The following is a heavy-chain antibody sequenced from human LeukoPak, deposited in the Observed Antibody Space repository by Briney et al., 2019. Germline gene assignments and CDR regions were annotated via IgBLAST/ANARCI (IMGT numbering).Heavy chain of an antibody. D-gene: IGHD2-8*01. V-gene: IGHV3-30*04. Sequence: RGSLRLSCAASGFTFSNYAMHWVRQAPGKGLEWVAAISGDGINKYYADSVKGRFTLSRDNSKSTLFLQMNSLRAEDTAVYYCAGVRDAFDIWGQGTMVTV. CDR1: GFTFSNYA. CDR2: ISGDGINK. CDR3: AGVRDAFDI. J-gene: IGHJ3*02.